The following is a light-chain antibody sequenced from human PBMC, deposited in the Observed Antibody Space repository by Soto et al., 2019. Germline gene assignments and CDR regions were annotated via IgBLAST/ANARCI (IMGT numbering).Light chain of an antibody. CDR1: QSVSSSY. CDR3: QQYGSSPPLT. CDR2: GAS. J-gene: IGKJ4*01. Sequence: EIVLTQSPGTLSLSPGERATLSCRASQSVSSSYFAWYQQKPAQAPRLLIYGASSRATGIPDRFSGSGSGTDFTLTISRLEPEDFAVYYCQQYGSSPPLTFGGGTKVEIK. V-gene: IGKV3-20*01.